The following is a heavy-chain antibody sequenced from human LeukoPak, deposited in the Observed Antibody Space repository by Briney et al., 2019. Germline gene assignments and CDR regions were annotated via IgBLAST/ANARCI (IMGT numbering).Heavy chain of an antibody. CDR2: INSDGSST. CDR1: GFTFSNAW. D-gene: IGHD6-19*01. J-gene: IGHJ4*02. CDR3: ARYSSGSFDY. Sequence: GGSLRLSCAASGFTFSNAWMSWVRQAPGKGLVWVSRINSDGSSTSYADSVKGRFTISRDNAKNTLYLQMNSLRAEDTAVYYCARYSSGSFDYWGQGTLVTVSS. V-gene: IGHV3-74*01.